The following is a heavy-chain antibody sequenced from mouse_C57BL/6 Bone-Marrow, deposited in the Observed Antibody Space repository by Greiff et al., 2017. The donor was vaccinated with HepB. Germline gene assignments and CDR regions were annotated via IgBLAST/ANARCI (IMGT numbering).Heavy chain of an antibody. CDR1: GYTFTSYW. J-gene: IGHJ1*03. Sequence: VQLKESGTVLARPGASVKMSCKTSGYTFTSYWMHWVKQRPGHGLEWIGAIYPGNSDTSYNQKFKGKAKLTAVTSASTAYMELNSLTNEDSAVYYCTRRYYGSYWYFDVWGTGTTVTVSS. CDR2: IYPGNSDT. D-gene: IGHD1-1*01. V-gene: IGHV1-5*01. CDR3: TRRYYGSYWYFDV.